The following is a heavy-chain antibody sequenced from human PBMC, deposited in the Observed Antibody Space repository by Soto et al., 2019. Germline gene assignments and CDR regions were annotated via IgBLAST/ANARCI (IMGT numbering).Heavy chain of an antibody. CDR1: GGSISSYY. J-gene: IGHJ5*02. V-gene: IGHV4-59*05. D-gene: IGHD1-26*01. Sequence: SETVSLTCTVSGGSISSYYWGWIRQPPGKGLEWIGSIYYSGSTYYNPSLKSRVTISVDTSKNQFSLKLSSVTAADTAVYYCATQEVGGSYVYTFDPWGQGTLVTVSS. CDR2: IYYSGST. CDR3: ATQEVGGSYVYTFDP.